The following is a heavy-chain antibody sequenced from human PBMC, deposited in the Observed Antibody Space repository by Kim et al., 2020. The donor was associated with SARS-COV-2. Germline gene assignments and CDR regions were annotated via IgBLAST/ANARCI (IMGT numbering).Heavy chain of an antibody. Sequence: GGSLRLSCAASGFTFGDYAMHWVRQAPGKGLEWVSGISWNSGSIGYADSVKGRFTISRDNAKNSLYLQMNSLRAEDTALYYCAKDSSWLRWGKDYFDYWGQGTLVTVSS. V-gene: IGHV3-9*01. D-gene: IGHD5-12*01. CDR3: AKDSSWLRWGKDYFDY. CDR1: GFTFGDYA. CDR2: ISWNSGSI. J-gene: IGHJ4*02.